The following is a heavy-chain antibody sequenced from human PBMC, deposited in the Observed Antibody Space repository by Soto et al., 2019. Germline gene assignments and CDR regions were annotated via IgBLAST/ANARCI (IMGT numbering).Heavy chain of an antibody. CDR2: IYYSGSA. Sequence: SEPLPLTCPVSGHSPTGVSDYWSWLLQPPGKGLEWIGYIYYSGSADYNPSLGSRVTISIDTSKNQFSLKLTSVTAADTAVYYCARGVGFGYYYYHMDLWGQGTTVTVSS. J-gene: IGHJ6*02. D-gene: IGHD3-10*01. CDR3: ARGVGFGYYYYHMDL. CDR1: GHSPTGVSDY. V-gene: IGHV4-61*01.